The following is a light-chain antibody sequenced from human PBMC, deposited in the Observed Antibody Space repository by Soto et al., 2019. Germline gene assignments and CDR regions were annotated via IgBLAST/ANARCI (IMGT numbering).Light chain of an antibody. CDR3: QQSYSTPPT. Sequence: DIQMTQSPSSLSASVGDRVTITCRASQSITNYLNWFQQKPGKAPKLLIYAASSLPSGVPSRFSGSGSGTDFTLTISSLQPEDFATYYCQQSYSTPPTFGQGTKVEIK. J-gene: IGKJ1*01. CDR2: AAS. CDR1: QSITNY. V-gene: IGKV1-39*01.